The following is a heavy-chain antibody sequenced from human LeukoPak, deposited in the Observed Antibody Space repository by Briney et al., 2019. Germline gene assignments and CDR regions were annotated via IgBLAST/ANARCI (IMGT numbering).Heavy chain of an antibody. D-gene: IGHD2-15*01. V-gene: IGHV4-59*12. Sequence: SETLSLTCTVSGGSISSYYWSWIRQPPGKGLEWIGYIYYSGSTNYNPSLKSRVTISVDTSKNQFSLKLSSVTAADTAVYYCARGRGRCSGGSCPTSYYYYYYGMDVWGQGTTVTVSS. CDR3: ARGRGRCSGGSCPTSYYYYYYGMDV. CDR1: GGSISSYY. CDR2: IYYSGST. J-gene: IGHJ6*02.